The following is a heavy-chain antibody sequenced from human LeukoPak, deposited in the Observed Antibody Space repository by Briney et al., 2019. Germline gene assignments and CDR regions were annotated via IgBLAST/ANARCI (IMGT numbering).Heavy chain of an antibody. Sequence: GGSLRLSCAASGFTFSTYNMNWVRQAPGKGLEWVAIIRNDGNKKYYGDSVKGRFTISRDNSKNTMYLQMNSLRAEDTAVYYCAQLAHWGQGTLVTVSS. V-gene: IGHV3-30*02. CDR1: GFTFSTYN. CDR2: IRNDGNKK. J-gene: IGHJ4*02. CDR3: AQLAH.